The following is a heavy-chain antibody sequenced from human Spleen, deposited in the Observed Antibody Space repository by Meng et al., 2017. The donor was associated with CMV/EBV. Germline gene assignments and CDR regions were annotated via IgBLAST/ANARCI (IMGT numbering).Heavy chain of an antibody. Sequence: QVQLKQWGEGRVKPSETLSLTCAVYGGSFSGYYWSWIRQPPGKGLEWIGHIFTSGSTNYNPSLKSRVTMSIDPSKNQFSLKLSSVTAADTAVYYCARGAHYYPRYFDYWCQGALVTVS. V-gene: IGHV4-59*10. J-gene: IGHJ4*02. D-gene: IGHD3-10*01. CDR1: GGSFSGYY. CDR2: IFTSGST. CDR3: ARGAHYYPRYFDY.